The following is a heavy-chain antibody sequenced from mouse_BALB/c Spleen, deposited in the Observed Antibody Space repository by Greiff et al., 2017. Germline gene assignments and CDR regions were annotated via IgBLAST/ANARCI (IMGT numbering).Heavy chain of an antibody. CDR1: GFSLTSYG. CDR3: AKERGLRRWFAY. J-gene: IGHJ3*01. CDR2: IWRGGST. Sequence: VQGVESGPSLVQPSQSLSITCTVSGFSLTSYGVHWVRQSPGKGLEWLGVIWRGGSTDYNAAFMSRLSITKYNSKSQVFFKMNSLQADDTAIYYCAKERGLRRWFAYWGQGTLVTVSA. V-gene: IGHV2-5-1*01. D-gene: IGHD2-2*01.